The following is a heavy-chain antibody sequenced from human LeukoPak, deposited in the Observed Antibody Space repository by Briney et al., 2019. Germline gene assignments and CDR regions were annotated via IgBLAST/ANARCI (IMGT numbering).Heavy chain of an antibody. CDR3: ARDLDFGGRAFVGSSL. Sequence: SETLSLTCTVSGGSISSHNWSWIRQPPGKGLVWIGYIYYSGSTNYNPSLKSRVTISVDTSKNQLSLKLNSLTAAGTAVYYWARDLDFGGRAFVGSSLWGQGTLVTVSS. CDR2: IYYSGST. CDR1: GGSISSHN. V-gene: IGHV4-59*11. D-gene: IGHD1-26*01. J-gene: IGHJ4*02.